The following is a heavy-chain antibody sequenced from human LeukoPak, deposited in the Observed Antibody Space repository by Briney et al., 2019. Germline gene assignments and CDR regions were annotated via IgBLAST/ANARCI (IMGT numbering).Heavy chain of an antibody. J-gene: IGHJ4*02. D-gene: IGHD3-22*01. Sequence: GASVKVSCKASGYTFTCYYMHWVRQAPGQGREWMGWINPNSGGTNYAQKFQGRVTMTRDTSISTAYMELSRLRSDDTAVYYCARVPLYYDSSGYYSETFDYWGQGTLVTVSS. CDR2: INPNSGGT. CDR3: ARVPLYYDSSGYYSETFDY. V-gene: IGHV1-2*02. CDR1: GYTFTCYY.